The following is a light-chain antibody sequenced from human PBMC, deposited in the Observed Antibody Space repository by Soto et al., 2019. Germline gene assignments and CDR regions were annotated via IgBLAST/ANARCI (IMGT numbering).Light chain of an antibody. CDR3: CSYVGSINIAV. V-gene: IGLV2-8*01. Sequence: QSVLTQPPSASGSPGQSVTISCTGTGSDVGGYNYVSWYQQHPGKVPKLMIYEVTKRPSGVPDRFSGSKSGNTASLTVSGLLAEDEADYYCCSYVGSINIAVFGTGTKLTVL. J-gene: IGLJ1*01. CDR1: GSDVGGYNY. CDR2: EVT.